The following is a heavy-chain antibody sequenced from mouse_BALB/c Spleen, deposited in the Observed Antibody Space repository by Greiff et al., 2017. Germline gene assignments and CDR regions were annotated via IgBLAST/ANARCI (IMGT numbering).Heavy chain of an antibody. CDR1: GFTFSSYG. J-gene: IGHJ2*01. D-gene: IGHD2-3*01. CDR2: ISSGGSYT. CDR3: ARHEDGYYGY. V-gene: IGHV5-6*02. Sequence: DVKLVESGGDLVKPGGSLKLSCAASGFTFSSYGMSWVRQTPDKRLEWVATISSGGSYTYYPDSVKGRFTISRDNAKNTLYLQMSSLKSEDTAMYYCARHEDGYYGYWGQGTTLTVSS.